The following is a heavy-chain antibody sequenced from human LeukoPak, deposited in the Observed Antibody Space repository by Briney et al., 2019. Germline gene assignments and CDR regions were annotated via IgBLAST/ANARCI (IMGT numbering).Heavy chain of an antibody. V-gene: IGHV4-59*02. CDR1: GASVRRYY. CDR3: AGSGYCSSASCHAPLFDW. J-gene: IGHJ4*02. CDR2: SHYSGSA. Sequence: SETLSLTCTVSGASVRRYYSSWIRQSPGKGLEWIGYSHYSGSANFNPSLKSRVSISVDTSKNQFSLNLRSLTAADTAVYYCAGSGYCSSASCHAPLFDWWGPGILVTVSS. D-gene: IGHD2-2*01.